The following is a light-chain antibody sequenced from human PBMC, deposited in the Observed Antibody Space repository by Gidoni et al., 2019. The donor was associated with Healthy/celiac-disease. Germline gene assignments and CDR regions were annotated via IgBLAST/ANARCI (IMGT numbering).Light chain of an antibody. Sequence: DIEMTQSPSSLSASLGVRVTITCRASQSISSYLNWYQQKPGKAHKLLIYAASSLQSGVPSRFSGSGSGTDFTLTISSLQPEDFATYYCQQSYSTPYTFGQGTKLEIK. CDR3: QQSYSTPYT. CDR1: QSISSY. J-gene: IGKJ2*01. CDR2: AAS. V-gene: IGKV1-39*01.